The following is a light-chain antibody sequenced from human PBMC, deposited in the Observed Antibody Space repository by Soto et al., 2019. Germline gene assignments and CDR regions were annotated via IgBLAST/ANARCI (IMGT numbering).Light chain of an antibody. J-gene: IGKJ1*01. V-gene: IGKV1-5*01. Sequence: DIQMTPSASTLSASVVDRVTITCRASQSITNRLAWYQQKPGKAPKVLIYDASSLESGVPSRFSGSGYGTEFILTISSLQADDFATYYCQHYGGMWTFGQGTKVDIK. CDR3: QHYGGMWT. CDR1: QSITNR. CDR2: DAS.